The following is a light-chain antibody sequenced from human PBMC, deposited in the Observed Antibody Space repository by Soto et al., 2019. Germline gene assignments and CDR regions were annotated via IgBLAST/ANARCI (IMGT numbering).Light chain of an antibody. CDR2: LNSDGSH. CDR3: QTWSTDIRV. CDR1: SGHNSYA. Sequence: LVLTQPPSASASLGASVKLTCTLSSGHNSYAIAWHQQQPEKGPRYLMKLNSDGSHSKGDGIPDRFSGSSSGAERYLTISSLQSEDEADYYCQTWSTDIRVFGGGTKVTVL. V-gene: IGLV4-69*01. J-gene: IGLJ3*02.